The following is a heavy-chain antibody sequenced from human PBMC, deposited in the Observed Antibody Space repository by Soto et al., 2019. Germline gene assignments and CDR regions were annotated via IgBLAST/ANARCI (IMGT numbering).Heavy chain of an antibody. CDR3: AGRYVDWFPPYYGMDV. Sequence: ASVKVSCKASGGTFSSYAISWVRQAPGQGLEWMGGIIPIFGTANYAQKFQGRVTITADESTSTAYMELSSLRSEDTAVYYCAGRYVDWFPPYYGMDVWGKGTTVPVSS. CDR2: IIPIFGTA. J-gene: IGHJ6*04. D-gene: IGHD3-9*01. CDR1: GGTFSSYA. V-gene: IGHV1-69*13.